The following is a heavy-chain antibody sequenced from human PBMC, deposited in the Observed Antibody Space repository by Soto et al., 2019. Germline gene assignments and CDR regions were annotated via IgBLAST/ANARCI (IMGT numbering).Heavy chain of an antibody. D-gene: IGHD6-19*01. Sequence: QVQLRESGPGLVKPSETLSLTCTVSGGSITSFYWSWVRQPPGKGLEWIGYIYYNGNTNYNPSLKSRVTISVDTSKNQFSPTLSSVTAADTDVYYCTRGSSGWFPRPLDYWGQGTLVTVSS. J-gene: IGHJ4*02. CDR1: GGSITSFY. CDR3: TRGSSGWFPRPLDY. CDR2: IYYNGNT. V-gene: IGHV4-59*01.